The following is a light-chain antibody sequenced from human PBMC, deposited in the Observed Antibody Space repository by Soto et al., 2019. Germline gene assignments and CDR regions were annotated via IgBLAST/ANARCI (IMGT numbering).Light chain of an antibody. CDR2: RVS. V-gene: IGKV2-30*01. CDR3: MPGTHRPLT. J-gene: IGKJ5*01. Sequence: EVVMTQSPLSLHVTLGKPASISCSSSQGLLYSDGNTYLTWFQQRPGQSPRRLIYRVSGRDSGVPDRFSGSGSGTYFTLQISRVEAEDVGIYYCMPGTHRPLTVGQAPRLEIK. CDR1: QGLLYSDGNTY.